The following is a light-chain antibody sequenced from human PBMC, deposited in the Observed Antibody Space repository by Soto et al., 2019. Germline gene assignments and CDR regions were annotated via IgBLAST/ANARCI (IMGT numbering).Light chain of an antibody. V-gene: IGKV1-5*01. J-gene: IGKJ1*01. CDR3: QQYKSHSTWT. Sequence: IQMAQSPSTLSASVGDKVTITCRASQSISNWLARYQQRPGKAPKLLIYDASSLESGVPSRFSGSGSGTEFTLTISSLQPDDFATYYCQQYKSHSTWTFGQGTRVDFK. CDR1: QSISNW. CDR2: DAS.